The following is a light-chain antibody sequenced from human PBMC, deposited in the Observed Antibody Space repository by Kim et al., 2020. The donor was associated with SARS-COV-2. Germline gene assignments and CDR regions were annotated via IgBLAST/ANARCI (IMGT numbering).Light chain of an antibody. V-gene: IGKV1-33*01. CDR2: DAS. J-gene: IGKJ2*01. CDR3: QQFETVPYT. Sequence: ASVGDRVTISCQASQYISSSLNWYQQRPGKAPKLLIFDASNLETGVPSRFSGRGSGTDFTFTSSGLQPEDIATYYCQQFETVPYTFGQGTKLEI. CDR1: QYISSS.